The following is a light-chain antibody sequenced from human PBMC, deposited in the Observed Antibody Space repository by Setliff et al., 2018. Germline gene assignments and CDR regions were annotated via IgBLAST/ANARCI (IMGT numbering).Light chain of an antibody. Sequence: QSALTQPASVSGSPGQSITISCTGTSSDIGDSKYVSWYQQHPGKAPKLLIFDVSVRPSGVSNRFSGSKSGNTASLSISGLQAEDEAEYYCSSYGSSTLLFCGGTKVTVL. V-gene: IGLV2-14*03. CDR1: SSDIGDSKY. CDR2: DVS. CDR3: SSYGSSTLL. J-gene: IGLJ2*01.